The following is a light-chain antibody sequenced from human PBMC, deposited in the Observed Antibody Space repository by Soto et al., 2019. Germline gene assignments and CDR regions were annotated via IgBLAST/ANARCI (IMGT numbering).Light chain of an antibody. CDR3: QSYDSSLSGVV. CDR2: ANT. V-gene: IGLV1-40*01. J-gene: IGLJ2*01. CDR1: SSNIGAGYD. Sequence: QSVLTQPPSVSGAPGQRVTISCTGSSSNIGAGYDVHWYQQLPGTAAKLLIYANTNRPSGVPDRFSGSKSGTSASLAITGLQAEDEADYYCQSYDSSLSGVVFGGGTKLTV.